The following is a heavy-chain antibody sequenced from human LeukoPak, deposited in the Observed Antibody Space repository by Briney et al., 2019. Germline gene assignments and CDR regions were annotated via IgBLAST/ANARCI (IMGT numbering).Heavy chain of an antibody. Sequence: GGSLRLSCAGSGITRSNYGMSWVRQAPGKGLEWVAGISDSGGSTNYADSVKGRFTISRDNPKNTLFLQMNSLRAEDTAVYFCAKRGVVIRVILVGFHREAYYFDSWGQGALVTVSS. CDR1: GITRSNYG. CDR3: AKRGVVIRVILVGFHREAYYFDS. D-gene: IGHD2-21*01. CDR2: ISDSGGST. J-gene: IGHJ4*02. V-gene: IGHV3-23*01.